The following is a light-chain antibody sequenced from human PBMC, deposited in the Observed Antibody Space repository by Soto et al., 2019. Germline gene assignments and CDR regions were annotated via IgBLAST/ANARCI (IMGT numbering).Light chain of an antibody. CDR3: XXXXXXXXT. Sequence: EIVMHQSPATVSDSPGERSTLSCTASQSISSTLAWYQQKPGQAPRLLIYGASTRATGIPATFSGSGSGTEFILASSSLQSEDFAVXXXXXXXXXXXTXGGGTKVDIK. V-gene: IGKV3-15*01. J-gene: IGKJ4*02. CDR2: GAS. CDR1: QSISST.